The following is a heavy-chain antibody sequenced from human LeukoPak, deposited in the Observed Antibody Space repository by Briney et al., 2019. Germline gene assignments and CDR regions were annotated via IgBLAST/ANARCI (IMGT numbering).Heavy chain of an antibody. J-gene: IGHJ4*02. D-gene: IGHD6-19*01. V-gene: IGHV3-21*01. CDR3: ASFSIAVAGIDY. CDR1: GFTFSSYS. CDR2: ISSSSSYI. Sequence: GGSLRLSCAASGFTFSSYSMNWVRQAPGKGLEWVSSISSSSSYIYYADSVKGRFTISRDNSKNSLYLQMNSLRAEDTAVYYCASFSIAVAGIDYWGQGTLVTVSS.